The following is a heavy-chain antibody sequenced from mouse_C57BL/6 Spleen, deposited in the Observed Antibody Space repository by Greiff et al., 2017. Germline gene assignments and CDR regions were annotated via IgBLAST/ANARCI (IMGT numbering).Heavy chain of an antibody. CDR1: GFTFSDYG. J-gene: IGHJ4*01. V-gene: IGHV5-17*01. Sequence: VMLVESGGGLVKPGGSLKLSCAASGFTFSDYGMHWVRPAPETGLEWVAYISSGSSTIYYADTVKGRFTISRDNAKNTLFLQMTSLRSEDTAMYYCARSYGNYYAMDYWGQGTSVTVSS. CDR3: ARSYGNYYAMDY. D-gene: IGHD2-1*01. CDR2: ISSGSSTI.